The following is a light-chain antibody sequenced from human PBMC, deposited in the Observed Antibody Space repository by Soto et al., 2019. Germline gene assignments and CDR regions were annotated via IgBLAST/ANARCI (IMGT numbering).Light chain of an antibody. CDR1: SSDIGAYNY. CDR3: SSYTKSRTEV. J-gene: IGLJ2*01. V-gene: IGLV2-14*03. CDR2: DVS. Sequence: QSALTQPASVSGSPGRSITISCTGTSSDIGAYNYFSWYQHHPGKAPKLMISDVSNRPSGVSNRFSASRSGNTASLTISGLQAEDEADYYCSSYTKSRTEVFGGGTKLTVL.